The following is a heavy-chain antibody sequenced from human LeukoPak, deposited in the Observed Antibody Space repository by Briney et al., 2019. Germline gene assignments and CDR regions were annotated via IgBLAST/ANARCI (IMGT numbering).Heavy chain of an antibody. CDR2: INPNSGGT. CDR1: GYTFTGYY. D-gene: IGHD1-26*01. Sequence: ASVKVSCKASGYTFTGYYMHWVRQAPGQGLEWMGWINPNSGGTNYAQKFQGRVTMTRDTSISTAYMELSRLRSDDTAVYYCARYGVVGATTVQFGYWGQGTLVTVSS. V-gene: IGHV1-2*02. J-gene: IGHJ4*02. CDR3: ARYGVVGATTVQFGY.